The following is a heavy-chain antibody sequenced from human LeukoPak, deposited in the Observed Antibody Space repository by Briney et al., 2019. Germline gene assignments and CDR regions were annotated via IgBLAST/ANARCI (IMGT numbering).Heavy chain of an antibody. D-gene: IGHD3-22*01. CDR1: GFTVSSYW. J-gene: IGHJ4*02. Sequence: PGGSLRLSCAASGFTVSSYWMSWVRQAPGKGVEWVANIKQDGSEKYYVDSVKGRFTISRDNANNSLYLQMNSLRAEDTAVYYCAREWYYYDSSGYQTLFDYWGQGTLVTVSS. V-gene: IGHV3-7*01. CDR3: AREWYYYDSSGYQTLFDY. CDR2: IKQDGSEK.